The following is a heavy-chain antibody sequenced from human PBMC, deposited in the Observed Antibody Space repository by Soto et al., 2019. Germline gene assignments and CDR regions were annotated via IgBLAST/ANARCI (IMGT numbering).Heavy chain of an antibody. V-gene: IGHV3-53*01. CDR2: IYDNGYT. CDR1: GFSVGNHY. CDR3: ARRIQPSGAFDF. J-gene: IGHJ3*01. D-gene: IGHD5-18*01. Sequence: RGRSLRLAGAASGFSVGNHYMTWVRQAPGKGPEWVSVIYDNGYTYYTKSVEGRFTISRDSSGNVVFLQMNSLRAEDTAVYYCARRIQPSGAFDFWGHGTLVTVSS.